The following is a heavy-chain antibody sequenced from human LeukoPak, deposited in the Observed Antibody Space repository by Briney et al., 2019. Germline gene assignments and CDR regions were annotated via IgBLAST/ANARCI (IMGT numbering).Heavy chain of an antibody. V-gene: IGHV3-74*01. J-gene: IGHJ4*02. CDR3: ARGGGYSYGSFDY. CDR1: GVIFSNYW. CDR2: INRDGSST. D-gene: IGHD5-18*01. Sequence: GGSLRLSCAASGVIFSNYWMHWVCQAPGKGLVWVSRINRDGSSTSYADSVKGRFTISRDNAKNTLYLQMNSLRAEDTAVYYCARGGGYSYGSFDYWGQGTLVTVSS.